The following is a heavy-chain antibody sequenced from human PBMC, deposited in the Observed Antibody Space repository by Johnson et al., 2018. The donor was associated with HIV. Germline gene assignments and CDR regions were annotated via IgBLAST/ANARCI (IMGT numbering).Heavy chain of an antibody. V-gene: IGHV3-30*18. D-gene: IGHD2-15*01. Sequence: QEKLVESGGGVVQPGKSLTLSCVGSGLSFSNFGIHWVRQAPGKGPEWVAVISYDESNKYYADSVKGRFTVSRDNSKNKLYLQRNNLRAEDTAVYYCAKRGRCSGGTCSTYDSCDIWGQGTMVTVSS. CDR3: AKRGRCSGGTCSTYDSCDI. J-gene: IGHJ3*02. CDR2: ISYDESNK. CDR1: GLSFSNFG.